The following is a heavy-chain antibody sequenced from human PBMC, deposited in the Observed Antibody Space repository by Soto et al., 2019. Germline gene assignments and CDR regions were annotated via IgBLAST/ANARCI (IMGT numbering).Heavy chain of an antibody. Sequence: EVRLVEFGGGLVQPGGSLRLSCAASGFTFKYYWMHWVRQSPGKGLVWVSRIDPDGINTTHTDSVTGRFTISRDNAKSTLHLQMNSLRVDDTAVYYCIRSTNGSFDYWGQGTLVTVSS. CDR1: GFTFKYYW. CDR2: IDPDGINT. D-gene: IGHD2-8*01. V-gene: IGHV3-74*03. J-gene: IGHJ4*02. CDR3: IRSTNGSFDY.